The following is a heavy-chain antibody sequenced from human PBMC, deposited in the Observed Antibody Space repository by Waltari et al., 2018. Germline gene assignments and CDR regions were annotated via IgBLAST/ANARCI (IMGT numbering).Heavy chain of an antibody. J-gene: IGHJ1*01. CDR2: VDPEDGET. D-gene: IGHD2-2*01. CDR1: GYTFPDYY. Sequence: EVQLVQSGAEVKKPGATVKISCQASGYTFPDYYLHWVQQAPGKGLEWMGRVDPEDGETIDAEKFQGRGTITADTDTDTAYMELSRLRSEDTAVYYCAWVVVPAATAEYFQHWGQGTLVTVSS. CDR3: AWVVVPAATAEYFQH. V-gene: IGHV1-69-2*01.